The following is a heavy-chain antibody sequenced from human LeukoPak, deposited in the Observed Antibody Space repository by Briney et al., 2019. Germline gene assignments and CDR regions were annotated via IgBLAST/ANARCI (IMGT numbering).Heavy chain of an antibody. Sequence: SGGSLRLSCAASGFTVSSNYMNWVRHAPGKGLEWVSLIYSGGSTDYADSVKGRFTFSRDNSKNTLYLQMNGLSAEDTAVYYCARVACSSSPCYHGVDVWGQGTTVTVSS. V-gene: IGHV3-66*01. J-gene: IGHJ6*02. D-gene: IGHD2-2*01. CDR2: IYSGGST. CDR1: GFTVSSNY. CDR3: ARVACSSSPCYHGVDV.